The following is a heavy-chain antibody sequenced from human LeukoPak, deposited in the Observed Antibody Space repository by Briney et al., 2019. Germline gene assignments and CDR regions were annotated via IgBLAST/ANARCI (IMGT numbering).Heavy chain of an antibody. J-gene: IGHJ6*03. V-gene: IGHV3-30*02. CDR1: GLTFSSYG. CDR2: IRYDGSKK. Sequence: GGSLRLSCAASGLTFSSYGMHWVRQAPGKGLEWVAFIRYDGSKKYYADSVKGRFTISRDNYKNTLYLQMNSLRAEDTAVYYCAKDSYHCSSSSCLTYFYYMDVWGKGTTVTVSS. D-gene: IGHD2-2*01. CDR3: AKDSYHCSSSSCLTYFYYMDV.